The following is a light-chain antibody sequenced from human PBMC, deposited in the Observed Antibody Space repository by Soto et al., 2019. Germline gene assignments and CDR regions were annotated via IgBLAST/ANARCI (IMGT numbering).Light chain of an antibody. CDR1: QSVGTS. CDR3: QQYDSSPRT. Sequence: EIVLTQSPATLSVSPGERATLSCRASQSVGTSLAWYQQKPGQAPSLLISDVSNRATGIPARFSGSGSGTDFTLTTSRLEPEDFAVYWCQQYDSSPRTFGQGTKVDTK. V-gene: IGKV3-11*01. CDR2: DVS. J-gene: IGKJ1*01.